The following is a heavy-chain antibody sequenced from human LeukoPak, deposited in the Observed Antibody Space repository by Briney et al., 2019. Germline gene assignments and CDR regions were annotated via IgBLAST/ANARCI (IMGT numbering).Heavy chain of an antibody. V-gene: IGHV1-2*02. CDR3: ARDRGLDIAAAGKFRHYYYYMDV. CDR2: INPNSGGT. D-gene: IGHD6-13*01. J-gene: IGHJ6*03. CDR1: GYTFTGYY. Sequence: ASVKVSCKASGYTFTGYYMHWVRQAPGQGLEWMGWINPNSGGTNYQGRVTMTRDTSISTAYMELSRLRSDDTAVYYCARDRGLDIAAAGKFRHYYYYMDVWGKGTTVTVSS.